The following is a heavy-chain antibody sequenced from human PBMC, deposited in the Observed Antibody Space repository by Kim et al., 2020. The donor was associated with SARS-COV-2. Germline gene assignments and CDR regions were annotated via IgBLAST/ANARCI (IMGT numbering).Heavy chain of an antibody. CDR3: ARDFNGGGGYQLLFHV. V-gene: IGHV3-30*04. D-gene: IGHD2-2*01. CDR2: ISYDGSNK. Sequence: GGSLRLSCAASGFTFSSYAMHWVRQAPGKGLEWVAVISYDGSNKYYADSVKGRFTISRDNSKNTLYLQMNSLRAEDTAVYYCARDFNGGGGYQLLFHVWGQGTTVTVSS. CDR1: GFTFSSYA. J-gene: IGHJ6*02.